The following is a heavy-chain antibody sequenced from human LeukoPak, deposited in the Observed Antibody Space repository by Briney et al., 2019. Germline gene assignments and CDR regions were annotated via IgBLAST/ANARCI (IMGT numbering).Heavy chain of an antibody. D-gene: IGHD2-15*01. Sequence: ASVKLSCKASGYTFTSYDINWVRQATGQGLEWMGWMNPNSGNTGYAQKSQGRVTMTRNTSISTAYMELSSLRSEDTAVYYCAREVGPCSGGSCYHADYWGQGTLVTVSS. J-gene: IGHJ4*02. CDR1: GYTFTSYD. CDR3: AREVGPCSGGSCYHADY. CDR2: MNPNSGNT. V-gene: IGHV1-8*01.